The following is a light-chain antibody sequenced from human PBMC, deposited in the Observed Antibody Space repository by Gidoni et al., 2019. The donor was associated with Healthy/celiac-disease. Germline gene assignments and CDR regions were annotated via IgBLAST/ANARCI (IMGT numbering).Light chain of an antibody. CDR3: QQYNNWPPLT. V-gene: IGKV3-15*01. CDR1: PSVSSN. Sequence: EIVMTQSPATLSVSPGERATLSCRASPSVSSNLAWYQQKPGQAPRLLIYGASTRATGIPARFSGSGSGTEFTLTISSLQSEDFAVYYCQQYNNWPPLTFXGXTKVEIK. CDR2: GAS. J-gene: IGKJ4*01.